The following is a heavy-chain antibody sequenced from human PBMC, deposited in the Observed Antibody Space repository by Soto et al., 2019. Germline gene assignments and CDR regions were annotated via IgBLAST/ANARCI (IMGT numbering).Heavy chain of an antibody. J-gene: IGHJ4*02. Sequence: QVQLVGSGGGVVQPGRSLRLSCAASGFTLSSYGMHWVRQAPGKGLEWVAVIWYDGSIEYYADSVKGRLTISRDNSKNTLYLQMNSLRAEDTAVYYCARDKTIPAAGPFDYWGQGTLVTVSS. CDR3: ARDKTIPAAGPFDY. V-gene: IGHV3-33*01. CDR1: GFTLSSYG. CDR2: IWYDGSIE. D-gene: IGHD6-13*01.